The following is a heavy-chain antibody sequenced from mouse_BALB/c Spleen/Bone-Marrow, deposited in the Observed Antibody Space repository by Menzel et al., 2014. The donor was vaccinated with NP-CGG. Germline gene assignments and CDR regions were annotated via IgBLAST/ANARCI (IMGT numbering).Heavy chain of an antibody. V-gene: IGHV1-54*01. CDR3: ARELGRGFAY. D-gene: IGHD4-1*01. CDR2: INPGSGGI. CDR1: GYAFTNYL. J-gene: IGHJ3*01. Sequence: VQLQQSGAELVRPGTSVTVSCKASGYAFTNYLIEWVKQRPGQXXEWIGVINPGSGGINYNEKFRVKATLTADKSSSSVYMQLSSLTSDDSAVYFCARELGRGFAYWGQGTLVTVSA.